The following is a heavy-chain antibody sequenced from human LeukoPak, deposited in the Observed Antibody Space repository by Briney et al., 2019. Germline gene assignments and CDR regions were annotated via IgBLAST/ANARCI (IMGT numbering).Heavy chain of an antibody. CDR1: GGSFSGYY. CDR2: INHSGST. J-gene: IGHJ5*02. D-gene: IGHD3-10*01. Sequence: PSETLSLTCAVYGGSFSGYYWNWIRQPPGKGLEWIGEINHSGSTNYNPSLKSRVTISVDTSKNQFSLKLSPVTAADTAVYYCARRGRGYYYGSGIWDWFDPWGQGTLVTVSS. CDR3: ARRGRGYYYGSGIWDWFDP. V-gene: IGHV4-34*01.